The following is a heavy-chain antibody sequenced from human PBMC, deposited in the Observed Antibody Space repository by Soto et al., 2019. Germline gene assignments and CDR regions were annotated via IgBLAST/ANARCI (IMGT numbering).Heavy chain of an antibody. V-gene: IGHV1-3*01. D-gene: IGHD2-2*01. CDR2: INAGNGNT. J-gene: IGHJ6*02. CDR1: GYTFTSYA. CDR3: AREDRDRVTGLVPAAIDGMDV. Sequence: ASVKVSCKASGYTFTSYAMHWVRQAPGQRLEWMGWINAGNGNTKYSQKFQGRVTITRDTSASTAYMELSSLRSEDTAVYYCAREDRDRVTGLVPAAIDGMDVCGQGSTVTVSS.